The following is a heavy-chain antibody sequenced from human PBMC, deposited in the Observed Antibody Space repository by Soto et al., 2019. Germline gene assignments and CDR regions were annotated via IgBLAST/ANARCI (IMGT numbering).Heavy chain of an antibody. CDR2: IRHSAHI. J-gene: IGHJ3*01. D-gene: IGHD2-21*01. CDR1: GFTFSNSE. V-gene: IGHV3-48*03. Sequence: GGSLRLSCVGSGFTFSNSEINWVRQAPGKGLEWISYIRHSAHIYYADAVKGRFTIYRDNAKKSVYLQMNSLRVEDTAVYYCAKERRLEVSATIVGDVWGQGILVTVSS. CDR3: AKERRLEVSATIVGDV.